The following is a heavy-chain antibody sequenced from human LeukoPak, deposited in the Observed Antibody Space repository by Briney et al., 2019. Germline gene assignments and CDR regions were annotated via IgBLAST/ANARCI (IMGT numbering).Heavy chain of an antibody. CDR1: GFTFSSYD. CDR2: ISYDGSNK. CDR3: AKTRIALGGSGFDY. D-gene: IGHD3-10*01. V-gene: IGHV3-30*18. Sequence: PGGSLRLSCAASGFTFSSYDMHWVRQAPGKGLEWVAVISYDGSNKYYADSVKGRFTISRDNSKNTLYLQMNSLRAEDTAVYYCAKTRIALGGSGFDYWGQGTLVTVSS. J-gene: IGHJ4*02.